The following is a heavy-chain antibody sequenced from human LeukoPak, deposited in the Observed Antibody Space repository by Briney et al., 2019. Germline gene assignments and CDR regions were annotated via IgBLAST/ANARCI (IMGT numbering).Heavy chain of an antibody. CDR2: IRYDGSNK. Sequence: GGSLRLSCAASGFTFSSYGMHWVRQAPGKGLEWAAFIRYDGSNKYYADSVKGRFTISRDNSKNTLYLQMNSLRAEDTAVYYCAKTGYCSSTSCRPYYYYYMDVWGKGTTVTVSS. CDR1: GFTFSSYG. V-gene: IGHV3-30*02. D-gene: IGHD2-2*01. CDR3: AKTGYCSSTSCRPYYYYYMDV. J-gene: IGHJ6*03.